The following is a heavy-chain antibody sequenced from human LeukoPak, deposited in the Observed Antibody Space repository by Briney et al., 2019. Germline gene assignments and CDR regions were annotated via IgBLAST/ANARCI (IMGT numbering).Heavy chain of an antibody. CDR2: ISSGGRTI. J-gene: IGHJ3*02. CDR3: ARPVVAATTPDTFDI. V-gene: IGHV3-48*03. D-gene: IGHD2-15*01. Sequence: GGSLRLSCAASGFTFSSYEMNWVRQAPGKGLEWVSYISSGGRTIYYADSVKGRSTMSRDNAKNSLYLQMNSLRAEDTAVYYCARPVVAATTPDTFDIWGQGTMVTVSS. CDR1: GFTFSSYE.